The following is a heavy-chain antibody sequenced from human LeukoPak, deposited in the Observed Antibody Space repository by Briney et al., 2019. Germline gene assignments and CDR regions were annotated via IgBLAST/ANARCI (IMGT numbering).Heavy chain of an antibody. CDR2: IKQDGSEK. D-gene: IGHD5-12*01. Sequence: GGSLRLSCAASGFTFSSHWMSWVRQAPGKGLEWVANIKQDGSEKYYVDSVKGRFTISRDNAKNSLYLQMNSLTAEDTAVYYCARGGGSGYDWGTVYWGQGTLVTVPS. V-gene: IGHV3-7*04. CDR1: GFTFSSHW. CDR3: ARGGGSGYDWGTVY. J-gene: IGHJ4*02.